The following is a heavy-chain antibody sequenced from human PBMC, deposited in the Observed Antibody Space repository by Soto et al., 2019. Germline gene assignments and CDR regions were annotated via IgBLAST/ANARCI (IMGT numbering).Heavy chain of an antibody. V-gene: IGHV3-30*18. J-gene: IGHJ4*02. CDR2: ISYDGSNK. Sequence: ALRLSCVASGFTFSSYGMHWVRQAPGKGLEWVAVISYDGSNKYYADSVKGRFTISRDNSKNTLYLQMNSLRAEDTAVYYCAKDLRAVAGKFNHFDYWGQGTLVTVSS. CDR1: GFTFSSYG. D-gene: IGHD6-19*01. CDR3: AKDLRAVAGKFNHFDY.